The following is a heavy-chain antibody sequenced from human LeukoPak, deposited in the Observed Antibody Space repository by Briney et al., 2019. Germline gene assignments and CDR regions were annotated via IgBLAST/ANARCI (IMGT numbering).Heavy chain of an antibody. D-gene: IGHD3-22*01. CDR2: KSYDGSNK. V-gene: IGHV3-30*04. CDR3: ARAHDSSGYYDY. Sequence: GGSLRLSCAASGFIFSYYAMHWVRQAPGKGLEWVAVKSYDGSNKYYADFVKGRFTISRDNSKNTLYLQMNRLRAEDTAVYYCARAHDSSGYYDYWGQGTLVTVSS. CDR1: GFIFSYYA. J-gene: IGHJ4*02.